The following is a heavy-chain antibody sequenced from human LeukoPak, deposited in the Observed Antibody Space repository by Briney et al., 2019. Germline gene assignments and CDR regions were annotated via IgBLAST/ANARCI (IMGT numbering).Heavy chain of an antibody. Sequence: GGSLRLSCAASGFTFSSYAMSWVRQAPGKGLEWVSAISGSGGSTYYADSVKGRFTISRDNSKNTLYLQMNSLRAEDTAVYYCAKESDFWSGYPISFDYWGQGTLVTVSS. CDR2: ISGSGGST. D-gene: IGHD3-3*01. CDR3: AKESDFWSGYPISFDY. J-gene: IGHJ4*02. CDR1: GFTFSSYA. V-gene: IGHV3-23*01.